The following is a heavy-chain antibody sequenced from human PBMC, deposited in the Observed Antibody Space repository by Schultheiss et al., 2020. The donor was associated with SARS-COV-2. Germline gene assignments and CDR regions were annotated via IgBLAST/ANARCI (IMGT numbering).Heavy chain of an antibody. CDR3: AKGYLWFGELSGYYFDY. CDR1: GFTFRNYW. Sequence: GGSLRLSCAASGFTFRNYWMHWVRQAPGKGLEWVSGISWNSGSIGYADSVKGRFTISRDNAKNSLYLQMNSLRAEDTALYYCAKGYLWFGELSGYYFDYWGQGTLVTVSS. CDR2: ISWNSGSI. D-gene: IGHD3-10*01. V-gene: IGHV3-9*01. J-gene: IGHJ4*02.